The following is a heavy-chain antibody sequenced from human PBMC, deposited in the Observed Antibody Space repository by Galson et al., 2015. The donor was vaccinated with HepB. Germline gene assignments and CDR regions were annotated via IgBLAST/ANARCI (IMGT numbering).Heavy chain of an antibody. J-gene: IGHJ4*02. D-gene: IGHD5-24*01. Sequence: QSGAEVKKPGESLRISCKGSGYSFIGHWISWVRQMPGKGLEWMGRIDPSDSYTNYSPSFQGHVTFSADKSITAAYLPWSSLKASDTAMYYCARHVQNCYNYLPGDYWGQGTLVTVSS. CDR1: GYSFIGHW. CDR3: ARHVQNCYNYLPGDY. V-gene: IGHV5-10-1*01. CDR2: IDPSDSYT.